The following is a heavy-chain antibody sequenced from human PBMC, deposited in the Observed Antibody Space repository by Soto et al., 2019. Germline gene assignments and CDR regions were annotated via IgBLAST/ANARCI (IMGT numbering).Heavy chain of an antibody. CDR1: GGSFSGYY. CDR2: INHSGST. Sequence: TLSLTCAVYGGSFSGYYWSWIRQPPGKGLEWIGEINHSGSTNYNPSLKSRVTISVDTSKNQFSLKLSSVTAADTAVYYCARLAARPRFVYYYYGMDVWGKGTTVTVSS. V-gene: IGHV4-34*01. CDR3: ARLAARPRFVYYYYGMDV. D-gene: IGHD6-6*01. J-gene: IGHJ6*04.